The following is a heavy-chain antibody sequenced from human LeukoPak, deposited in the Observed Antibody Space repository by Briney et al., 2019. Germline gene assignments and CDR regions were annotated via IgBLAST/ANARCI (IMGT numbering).Heavy chain of an antibody. CDR1: GFTFSSFA. CDR2: ISGSGGTT. CDR3: EKDLPDYGDYIEGY. D-gene: IGHD4-17*01. J-gene: IGHJ4*02. Sequence: GGSLRLSCAASGFTFSSFAMSWVRQAPGKGLEWVSTISGSGGTTNYADSVKGRFTFSRDNSKNMLYLQMSSLRVEDTAVYYCEKDLPDYGDYIEGYWGQGTLVTVSS. V-gene: IGHV3-23*01.